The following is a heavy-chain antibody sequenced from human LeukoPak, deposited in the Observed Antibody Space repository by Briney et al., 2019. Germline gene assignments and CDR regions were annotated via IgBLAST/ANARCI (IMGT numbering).Heavy chain of an antibody. CDR3: ARVREDAFDI. J-gene: IGHJ3*02. Sequence: GGSLRLSCAASGFTFSSYEMNWVRQAPGKGLEWVSYISSSGSTIYYADSVKGRFTISRDNAKNSPYLQMNSLRAEDTAVYYCARVREDAFDIWGQGTMVTVSS. CDR1: GFTFSSYE. V-gene: IGHV3-48*03. CDR2: ISSSGSTI.